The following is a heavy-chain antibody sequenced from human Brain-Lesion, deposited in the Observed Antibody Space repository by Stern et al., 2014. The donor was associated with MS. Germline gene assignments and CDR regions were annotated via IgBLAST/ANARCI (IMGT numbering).Heavy chain of an antibody. CDR2: IWHDGSNK. V-gene: IGHV3-33*08. Sequence: VQLVESGADVVQPGRSLMLSCTASGFMFSVYALYWVRQAPAKGMGRGAVIWHDGSNKYYRDSVKGRFVISRDNSKDTLYLQMDNLTVEDTAVYFCARDPIVGTTADGMDVWGQGTTVAVSS. J-gene: IGHJ6*02. CDR1: GFMFSVYA. D-gene: IGHD1-26*01. CDR3: ARDPIVGTTADGMDV.